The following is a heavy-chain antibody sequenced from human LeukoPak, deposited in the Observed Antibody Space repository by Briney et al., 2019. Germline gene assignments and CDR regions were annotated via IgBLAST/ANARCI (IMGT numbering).Heavy chain of an antibody. V-gene: IGHV4-59*01. Sequence: SETLSLTCAVYGGSFSGYYWSWIRQPPGKGLEWIGYIYYSGSTNYNPSLKSRVTISVDTSKNQFSLKLSSVTAADTAVYYCARTEHDYGGNPNLFDYWGQGTLVTVSS. D-gene: IGHD4-17*01. J-gene: IGHJ4*02. CDR1: GGSFSGYY. CDR3: ARTEHDYGGNPNLFDY. CDR2: IYYSGST.